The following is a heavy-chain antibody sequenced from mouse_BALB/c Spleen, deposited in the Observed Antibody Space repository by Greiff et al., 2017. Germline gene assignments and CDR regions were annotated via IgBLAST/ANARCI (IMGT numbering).Heavy chain of an antibody. J-gene: IGHJ3*01. V-gene: IGHV1S137*01. CDR2: ISTYYGDA. D-gene: IGHD2-14*01. CDR3: ARHEDRGVYYRSFAY. CDR1: GYTFTDYA. Sequence: QVQLQQSGAELVRPGVSVKISCKGSGYTFTDYAMHWVKQSHAKSLEWIGVISTYYGDASYNQKFKGKATMTVDKSSSTVYMELSRLTSEDSAVYFCARHEDRGVYYRSFAYWGQGTLVTVSA.